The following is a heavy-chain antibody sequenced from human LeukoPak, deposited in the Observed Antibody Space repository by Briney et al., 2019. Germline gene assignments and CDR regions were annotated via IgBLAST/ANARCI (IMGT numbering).Heavy chain of an antibody. CDR1: GFPFNSYV. D-gene: IGHD3-22*01. CDR3: ARAYDPSGSHYYYFMDV. CDR2: INSGSDTV. Sequence: GGSLRLSCVASGFPFNSYVVNWVRQVPGKGLEWVLYINSGSDTVYYADSVRGRFTISRDSAKNSLSLQMNSLRAEDTAVYFCARAYDPSGSHYYYFMDVWGKGTTVTVSS. V-gene: IGHV3-48*01. J-gene: IGHJ6*03.